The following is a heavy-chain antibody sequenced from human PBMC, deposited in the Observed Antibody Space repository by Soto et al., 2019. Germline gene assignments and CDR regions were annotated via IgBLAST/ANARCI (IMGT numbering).Heavy chain of an antibody. V-gene: IGHV4-4*07. Sequence: PSETLSLTCTVSGGSISSYYWSWIRQPAGKGLEWIGRIYTSGSTNYNPSLKSRVTMSVDTSKNQFSLKLSSVTAAETAVYYCAREDIVVVPAAIQPRFDPWGQGTLVTVSS. CDR1: GGSISSYY. CDR3: AREDIVVVPAAIQPRFDP. J-gene: IGHJ5*02. CDR2: IYTSGST. D-gene: IGHD2-2*02.